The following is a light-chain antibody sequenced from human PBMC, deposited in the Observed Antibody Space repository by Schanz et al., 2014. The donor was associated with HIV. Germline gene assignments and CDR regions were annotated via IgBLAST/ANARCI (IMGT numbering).Light chain of an antibody. Sequence: QSALTQPASVSGSPGQSITISCTGTSSDVGGYNYVSWYQQFPGTAPKLLIYDNGRRASGIPDRFSASKSGTSASLDITGLQTGDEADYYCGAWDSSLSGGLFGGGTKLTVL. CDR1: SSDVGGYNY. V-gene: IGLV1-51*01. CDR3: GAWDSSLSGGL. CDR2: DNG. J-gene: IGLJ2*01.